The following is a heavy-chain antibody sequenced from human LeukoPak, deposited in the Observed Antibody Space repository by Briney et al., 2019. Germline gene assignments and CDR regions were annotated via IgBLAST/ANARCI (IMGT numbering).Heavy chain of an antibody. CDR1: SGSFSGYY. V-gene: IGHV4-34*01. D-gene: IGHD3-10*01. CDR3: AREKYYGSGSYYPYYYYGMDV. J-gene: IGHJ6*02. Sequence: SETLSLTCAVYSGSFSGYYWSWIRQPPGKGLEWIGEINHSGSTNYNPSLKSRVTISVDTSKNQFSLKLSSVTAADTAVYYCAREKYYGSGSYYPYYYYGMDVWGQGTTVTVSS. CDR2: INHSGST.